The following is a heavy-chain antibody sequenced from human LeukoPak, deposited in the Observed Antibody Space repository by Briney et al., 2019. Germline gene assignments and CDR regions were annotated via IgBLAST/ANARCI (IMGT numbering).Heavy chain of an antibody. D-gene: IGHD1-26*01. V-gene: IGHV1-24*01. CDR1: GYTLTELS. CDR2: FDAEDGET. CDR3: ATLTYSGSYYTLFDY. Sequence: ASVKVSCKVSGYTLTELSMHWVRQAPGKGGERMGGFDAEDGETIYAQKYQGRVTMTEDTSTDTAYMELSSLRSEDTAVYYCATLTYSGSYYTLFDYWGQGTLVTVSS. J-gene: IGHJ4*02.